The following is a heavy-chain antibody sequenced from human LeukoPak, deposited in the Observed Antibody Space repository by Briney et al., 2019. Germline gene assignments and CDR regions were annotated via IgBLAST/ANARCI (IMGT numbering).Heavy chain of an antibody. CDR2: ISSSGSTI. V-gene: IGHV3-48*03. CDR3: AELGINMSGGV. J-gene: IGHJ6*04. CDR1: GFPFISYE. Sequence: GGALRLSSAASGFPFISYEMTWVRQAPGKGLEWVSYISSSGSTIYYVDSVKGRFTISRDNAKHSLYLQMNSLRAEDTSGYYCAELGINMSGGVWGKGTTVTISS. D-gene: IGHD3-10*02.